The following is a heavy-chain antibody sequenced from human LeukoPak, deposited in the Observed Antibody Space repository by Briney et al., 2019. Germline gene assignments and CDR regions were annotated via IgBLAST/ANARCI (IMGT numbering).Heavy chain of an antibody. CDR3: ARETDCSGGSCYFYYYYYGMDV. D-gene: IGHD2-15*01. V-gene: IGHV3-21*01. CDR1: GFTFSSYS. Sequence: GGSLRLSCAASGFTFSSYSMNWVRQAPGKGLEWVSSIGSSSSYIYYADSVKGRFTISRDNAKNSLYLQMNSLRVEDTAVYYCARETDCSGGSCYFYYYYYGMDVWGQGTTVTVSS. J-gene: IGHJ6*02. CDR2: IGSSSSYI.